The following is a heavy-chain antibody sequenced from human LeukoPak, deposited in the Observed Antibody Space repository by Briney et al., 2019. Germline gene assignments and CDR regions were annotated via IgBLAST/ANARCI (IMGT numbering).Heavy chain of an antibody. Sequence: SETLSLTCTVSGYSISSGYYWGWIRQPPGKGLEWIGYIYYSGSTNYNPSLKSRVTISVDTSKNQFSLKLSSVTAADTAVYYCARVSGFDGYAKDYWGQGTLVTVSS. CDR3: ARVSGFDGYAKDY. D-gene: IGHD5-24*01. V-gene: IGHV4-38-2*02. CDR1: GYSISSGYY. CDR2: IYYSGST. J-gene: IGHJ4*02.